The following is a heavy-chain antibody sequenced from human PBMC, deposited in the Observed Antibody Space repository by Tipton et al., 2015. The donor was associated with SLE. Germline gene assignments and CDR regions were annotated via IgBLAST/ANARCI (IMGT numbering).Heavy chain of an antibody. D-gene: IGHD6-13*01. CDR1: TYSTSSGYY. J-gene: IGHJ4*02. CDR3: GRFRSSWSYFDY. CDR2: FNHGGST. V-gene: IGHV4-38-2*01. Sequence: LRLSCSVSTYSTSSGYYWGWIRQPPGKGLEYIGTFNHGGSTHYNPSLKSRVTISVDTSKNHFSLRLSSVTAADTAVYYCGRFRSSWSYFDYWGQGTLVTVSS.